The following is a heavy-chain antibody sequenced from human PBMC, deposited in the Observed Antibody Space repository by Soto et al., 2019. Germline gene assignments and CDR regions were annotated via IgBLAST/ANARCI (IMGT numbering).Heavy chain of an antibody. CDR2: ISAYNGNT. CDR3: ARALRITMVRGAIGQAY. CDR1: GGTFSSYA. D-gene: IGHD3-10*01. J-gene: IGHJ4*02. Sequence: ASVKVSCKASGGTFSSYAISWVRQAPGQGLEWMGWISAYNGNTNYAKKLQGRVTMTTDTSTSTAYMELRSLRSDDTAVYYCARALRITMVRGAIGQAYWGQGTLVTVSS. V-gene: IGHV1-18*01.